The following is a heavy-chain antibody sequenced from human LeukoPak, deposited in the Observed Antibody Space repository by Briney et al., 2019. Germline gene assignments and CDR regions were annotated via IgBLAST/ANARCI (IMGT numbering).Heavy chain of an antibody. J-gene: IGHJ5*02. V-gene: IGHV3-21*01. CDR3: TRVLSCSGRWLWWFDP. Sequence: GGSLRLSCAASGFTFSSHAMSWVRQAPGKGLEWVSSINAVGDFTKYADSVRGRFTISRDNAKNSLYLQMNSLRAEDTALYYCTRVLSCSGRWLWWFDPWGQGTLVTVSS. CDR2: INAVGDFT. CDR1: GFTFSSHA. D-gene: IGHD3-10*01.